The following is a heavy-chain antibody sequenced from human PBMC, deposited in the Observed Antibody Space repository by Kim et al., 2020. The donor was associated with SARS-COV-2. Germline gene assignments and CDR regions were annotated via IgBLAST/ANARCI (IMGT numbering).Heavy chain of an antibody. Sequence: ASVKVSCKASGYTFTNYYMHWVRQAPGQGLEWVGRINPYNGGTNYAQKFQVRVTMSGDTSTNTAYLEFSRLTSDDADVFYCATIMTTGCAPEYWGQGTLVTVSS. CDR1: GYTFTNYY. CDR2: INPYNGGT. CDR3: ATIMTTGCAPEY. D-gene: IGHD4-17*01. V-gene: IGHV1-2*02. J-gene: IGHJ4*02.